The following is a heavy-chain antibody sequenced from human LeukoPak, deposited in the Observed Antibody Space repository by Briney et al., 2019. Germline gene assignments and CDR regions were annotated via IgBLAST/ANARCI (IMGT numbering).Heavy chain of an antibody. V-gene: IGHV3-53*01. D-gene: IGHD3-3*01. J-gene: IGHJ5*02. CDR2: IYSGGST. CDR1: GFTVSSNY. CDR3: ARDHPPSYYDFWSGALGAFDP. Sequence: PGGSLRLSCAASGFTVSSNYMTWVRQAPGKGLEWVSVIYSGGSTNYADSVKGRFTISRDNSKNTLYLQMNSLRAEDTAVYYCARDHPPSYYDFWSGALGAFDPWGQGTLVTVSS.